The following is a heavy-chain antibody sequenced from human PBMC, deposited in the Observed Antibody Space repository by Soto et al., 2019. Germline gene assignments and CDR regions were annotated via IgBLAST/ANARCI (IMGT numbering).Heavy chain of an antibody. CDR2: IIPIFGTA. CDR3: ARLGYCSGGSCYS. Sequence: ASVKVSCKASGGTFSSYAISWVRQAPGQGLEWMGGIIPIFGTANYAQKFQGRVTITADESTSTAYMELSSLRSEDAAVYYCARLGYCSGGSCYSWGQGTLVTVSS. V-gene: IGHV1-69*13. J-gene: IGHJ4*02. D-gene: IGHD2-15*01. CDR1: GGTFSSYA.